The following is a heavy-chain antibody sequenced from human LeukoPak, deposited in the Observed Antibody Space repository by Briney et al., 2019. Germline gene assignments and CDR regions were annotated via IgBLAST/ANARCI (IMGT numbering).Heavy chain of an antibody. D-gene: IGHD3-16*01. V-gene: IGHV3-73*01. CDR1: GFTFYDSA. Sequence: GGSLRLSCAASGFTFYDSAIHWVRQAPGKGLESLGRIKSKLFNSETAYVESVKGRFTIYKDDSKNMAFLAMNNLKTDDTALYYCFRYEETSGRFGDSWGQGALVTVSS. J-gene: IGHJ4*02. CDR2: IKSKLFNSET. CDR3: FRYEETSGRFGDS.